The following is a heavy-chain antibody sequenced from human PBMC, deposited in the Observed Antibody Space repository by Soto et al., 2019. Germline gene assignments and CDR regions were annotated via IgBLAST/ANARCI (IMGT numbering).Heavy chain of an antibody. D-gene: IGHD6-6*01. Sequence: SETLSLTCTVSGGSISSYYWSWIRQPPGKGLEWIGYIYYSGSTNYNPSLKSRVTISVDTSKNQFSLKLSSVTAADTAVYYCARIRIAAHPYYYYYYMDVWGKGTTVTVSS. V-gene: IGHV4-59*01. CDR3: ARIRIAAHPYYYYYYMDV. CDR1: GGSISSYY. J-gene: IGHJ6*03. CDR2: IYYSGST.